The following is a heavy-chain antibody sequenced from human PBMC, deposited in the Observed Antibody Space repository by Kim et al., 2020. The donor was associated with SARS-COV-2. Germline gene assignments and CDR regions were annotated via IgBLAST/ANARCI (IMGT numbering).Heavy chain of an antibody. V-gene: IGHV3-21*01. CDR1: GFTFSTYS. Sequence: GGSLRVSCAASGFTFSTYSMNWVRQAPGKGLEWVSSISGSSNYLYYADSVKGRFTISRDNAKNSLYLQMNSLRAEDSAVYYCARAKYYDILTAYLDDAFDLWGQGTMVTVSS. CDR3: ARAKYYDILTAYLDDAFDL. J-gene: IGHJ3*01. D-gene: IGHD3-9*01. CDR2: ISGSSNYL.